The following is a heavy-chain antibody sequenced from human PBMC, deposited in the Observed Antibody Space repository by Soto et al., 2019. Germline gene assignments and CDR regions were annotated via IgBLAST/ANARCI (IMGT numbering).Heavy chain of an antibody. CDR1: GFTFSSYS. CDR3: SRVSRHYDIFTGYLGDAFDI. V-gene: IGHV3-21*01. D-gene: IGHD3-9*01. Sequence: GGSLRLSCAASGFTFSSYSMNWVRQAPGKGLEWVSSISSSSSYIYYADSVKGRFTISRDNAKNSLYLQMNSLRAEDTAVYYCSRVSRHYDIFTGYLGDAFDIWGQGTMVTVSS. CDR2: ISSSSSYI. J-gene: IGHJ3*02.